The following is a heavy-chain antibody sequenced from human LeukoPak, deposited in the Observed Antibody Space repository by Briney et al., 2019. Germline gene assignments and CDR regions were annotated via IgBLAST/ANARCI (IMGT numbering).Heavy chain of an antibody. Sequence: SETLSLTCTVSGGSISSYYWSWIRQPPGKGLEWIGYIYYSGTTNYNPSLKSRVTISVDTSKNQFSLTLSSVTAADTAVYYCARGVYIAAAQYGYWGQGTLVTVSS. D-gene: IGHD6-13*01. CDR1: GGSISSYY. J-gene: IGHJ4*02. CDR2: IYYSGTT. CDR3: ARGVYIAAAQYGY. V-gene: IGHV4-59*01.